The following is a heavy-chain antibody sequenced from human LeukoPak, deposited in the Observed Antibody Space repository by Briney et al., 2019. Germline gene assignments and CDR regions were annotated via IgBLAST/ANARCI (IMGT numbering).Heavy chain of an antibody. J-gene: IGHJ6*03. CDR2: IYYSGST. D-gene: IGHD2-15*01. CDR3: ARIGLAAPSPHYYYYYYMDV. Sequence: SETLSLTCTVSGGSISSYYWSWIRQPPGKGLEWIGYIYYSGSTNYNPSLKSRVTISVDTSKNQFSLKLSSVTAADTAVYYCARIGLAAPSPHYYYYYYMDVWGKGTTVTVSS. V-gene: IGHV4-59*01. CDR1: GGSISSYY.